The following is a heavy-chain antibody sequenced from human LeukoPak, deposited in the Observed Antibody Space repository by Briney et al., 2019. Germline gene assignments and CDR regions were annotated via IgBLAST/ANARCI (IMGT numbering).Heavy chain of an antibody. D-gene: IGHD1-26*01. J-gene: IGHJ4*02. Sequence: GGSLRLSCAASGFTFSSYEMNWVRQAPGKGLEWVSYISSSGSTIYYADSVKGRFTISRDNAKNSLYLQMNSLRAEDTAVYYCAKGSGSYLSPLYYFDYWGQGTLVTVSS. V-gene: IGHV3-48*03. CDR3: AKGSGSYLSPLYYFDY. CDR1: GFTFSSYE. CDR2: ISSSGSTI.